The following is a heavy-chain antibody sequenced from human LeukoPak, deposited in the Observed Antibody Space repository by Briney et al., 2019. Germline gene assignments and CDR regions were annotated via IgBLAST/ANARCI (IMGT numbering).Heavy chain of an antibody. V-gene: IGHV3-23*01. CDR1: GFTCSTYV. D-gene: IGHD3-22*01. Sequence: PGGSLRLSCAASGFTCSTYVMSWVRQAPGKGLEWLSLILHNGDSTYYADSVKGRFTISRDNSKNTLYLQMNSLRAEDTAIYYCAKFSGVQFDRSSYSEFYYGMDVWGQGTTVTVSS. J-gene: IGHJ6*02. CDR3: AKFSGVQFDRSSYSEFYYGMDV. CDR2: ILHNGDST.